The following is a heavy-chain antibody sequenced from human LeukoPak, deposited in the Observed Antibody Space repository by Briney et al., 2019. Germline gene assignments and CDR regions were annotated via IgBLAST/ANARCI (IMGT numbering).Heavy chain of an antibody. Sequence: ASVKVSCKASGYTFTSYGISWVRQAPGQGLEWMGWINTNTGNPTYAQGFTGRFVFSLDTSVSTAYLQISSLKAEDTAVYYCARDGYYDSSGYPWADYWGQGTLVTVSS. D-gene: IGHD3-22*01. J-gene: IGHJ4*02. CDR3: ARDGYYDSSGYPWADY. CDR1: GYTFTSYG. V-gene: IGHV7-4-1*02. CDR2: INTNTGNP.